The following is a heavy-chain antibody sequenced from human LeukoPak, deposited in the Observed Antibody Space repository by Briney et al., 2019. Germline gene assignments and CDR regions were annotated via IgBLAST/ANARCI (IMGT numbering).Heavy chain of an antibody. CDR3: AGSGYSYGYYVFDI. V-gene: IGHV4-34*01. D-gene: IGHD5-18*01. CDR1: GGSFSGYY. Sequence: SETLSLTCAVYGGSFSGYYWSWIRQPPGKGLEWIGEINHSGSTNYNPSLKSRVTISVDTSKNQFSLKLSSVTAADTAVYYCAGSGYSYGYYVFDIWGQGTMVTVSS. CDR2: INHSGST. J-gene: IGHJ3*02.